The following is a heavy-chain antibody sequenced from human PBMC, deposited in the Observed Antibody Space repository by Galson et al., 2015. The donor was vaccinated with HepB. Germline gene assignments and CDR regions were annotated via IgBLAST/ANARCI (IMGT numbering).Heavy chain of an antibody. Sequence: SLRLSCAASGFNFRFLAMSWVRQAPGKGLEWVSDISGSGRKTNYADSVKGRFTVSRDNSRNTLYLQMSSLTAEDTAIYYCAKDVRWGASGWPDDHWAQGTLVTVAS. CDR3: AKDVRWGASGWPDDH. J-gene: IGHJ5*02. D-gene: IGHD6-19*01. CDR1: GFNFRFLA. CDR2: ISGSGRKT. V-gene: IGHV3-23*01.